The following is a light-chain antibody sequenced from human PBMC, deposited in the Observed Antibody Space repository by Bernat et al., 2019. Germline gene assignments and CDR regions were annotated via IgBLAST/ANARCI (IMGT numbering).Light chain of an antibody. CDR1: SSDVGSYNL. V-gene: IGLV2-23*02. CDR2: EVS. J-gene: IGLJ3*02. Sequence: QSALTQPASVSGSPGQSITISCTGTSSDVGSYNLVSWYQQHPVKAPKLIIYEVSKRPSGVSNRFSGSKSGNTASLTISGVQAEDEADYYCCSYTGSNTLAVFGGGTKLTVL. CDR3: CSYTGSNTLAV.